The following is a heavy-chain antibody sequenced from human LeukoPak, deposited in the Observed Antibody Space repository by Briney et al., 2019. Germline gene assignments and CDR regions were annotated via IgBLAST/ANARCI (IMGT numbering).Heavy chain of an antibody. D-gene: IGHD6-13*01. J-gene: IGHJ5*02. Sequence: GASVKVSCKASGYTFTGYYMHWVRQAPGQGLEWMGWINPNSGGTNYAQKFQGRVTMTRDTSISTAYMDLSGLTSDDTAVYYCARESSIPAAGTVGNWFDPWGQGTLVTVSS. CDR3: ARESSIPAAGTVGNWFDP. CDR1: GYTFTGYY. CDR2: INPNSGGT. V-gene: IGHV1-2*02.